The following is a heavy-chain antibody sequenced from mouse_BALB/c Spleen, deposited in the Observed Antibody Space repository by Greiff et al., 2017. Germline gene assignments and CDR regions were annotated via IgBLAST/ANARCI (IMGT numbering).Heavy chain of an antibody. CDR3: ARGEYDHYYAMDY. Sequence: VQLQQSGAELAKPGASVKMSCKASGYTFTSYWMHWVKQRPGQGLEWIGYINPSTGYTEYNQKFKDKATLTADKSSSTAYMQLSSLTSEDSAVYYCARGEYDHYYAMDYWGQGTSVTVSS. D-gene: IGHD2-10*02. J-gene: IGHJ4*01. V-gene: IGHV1-7*01. CDR1: GYTFTSYW. CDR2: INPSTGYT.